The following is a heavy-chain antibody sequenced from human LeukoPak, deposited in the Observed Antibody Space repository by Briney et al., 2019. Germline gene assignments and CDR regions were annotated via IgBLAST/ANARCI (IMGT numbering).Heavy chain of an antibody. J-gene: IGHJ4*02. CDR3: ARGSSPFDY. Sequence: PSETLSLTCTVSGDSIRTYYWSWIRQPPGKGLEWIGYIYYSGTTDYNPSLESRVTLSLDTSKNQVSLKLSSVTAADTAVYYCARGSSPFDYWGQGTLVTVSS. CDR1: GDSIRTYY. CDR2: IYYSGTT. V-gene: IGHV4-59*08.